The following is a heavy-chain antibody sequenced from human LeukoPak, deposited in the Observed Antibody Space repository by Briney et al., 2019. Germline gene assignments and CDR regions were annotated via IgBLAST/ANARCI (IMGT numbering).Heavy chain of an antibody. CDR2: LGTDGTYT. J-gene: IGHJ5*02. V-gene: IGHV3-74*01. Sequence: GGSLRLSCAASGFNLRDYWMHWVRQAPGKWLVWVSRLGTDGTYTNYADSVTGRFTISRDNAKNTLYLQMDSLRAEDTSFYYCVRDPSNSGNWFDLWGQGTLVTVSS. CDR1: GFNLRDYW. D-gene: IGHD4-11*01. CDR3: VRDPSNSGNWFDL.